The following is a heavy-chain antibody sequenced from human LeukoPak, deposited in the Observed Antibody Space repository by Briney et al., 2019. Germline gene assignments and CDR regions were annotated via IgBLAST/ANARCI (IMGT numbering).Heavy chain of an antibody. Sequence: GGSLRLSCAVSGLTVRSNYMSWVRQAPGKGLEWVSVIYSGGSTYYADSVKGRFTISRDNSKNTLYLQMNSLRAEDTAVYYCARVSVVPTANYYYYYMDVWGKGTTVTVSS. D-gene: IGHD2-2*01. CDR3: ARVSVVPTANYYYYYMDV. J-gene: IGHJ6*03. CDR1: GLTVRSNY. CDR2: IYSGGST. V-gene: IGHV3-53*01.